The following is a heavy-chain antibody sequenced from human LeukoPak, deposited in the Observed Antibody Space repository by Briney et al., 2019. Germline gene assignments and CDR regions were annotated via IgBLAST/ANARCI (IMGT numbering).Heavy chain of an antibody. J-gene: IGHJ4*02. CDR2: INSDGGTT. Sequence: PGGSLRLSCGASGFTFGTYWMHWVRQAPGKGLVWVSGINSDGGTTTYADSVKGRFTISRDNAKNTLYLQMNNLRAEDTAIYYCATYSYVSGSYYRLFYWGQGTLVTVSS. CDR1: GFTFGTYW. D-gene: IGHD3-10*01. V-gene: IGHV3-74*01. CDR3: ATYSYVSGSYYRLFY.